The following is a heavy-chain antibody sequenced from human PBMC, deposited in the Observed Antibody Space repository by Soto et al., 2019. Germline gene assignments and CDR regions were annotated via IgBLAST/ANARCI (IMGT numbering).Heavy chain of an antibody. V-gene: IGHV4-59*08. CDR2: IYYSGST. CDR3: ARRTLDNWFDP. Sequence: PSETLSLTCTVSGGSISSYYWSWIRQPPGKGLEWVGYIYYSGSTNYNPSLKSRVTISVDTSKNQFSLKLSSVTAADTAVYYCARRTLDNWFDPWGQGTLVTVSS. CDR1: GGSISSYY. J-gene: IGHJ5*02. D-gene: IGHD3-16*01.